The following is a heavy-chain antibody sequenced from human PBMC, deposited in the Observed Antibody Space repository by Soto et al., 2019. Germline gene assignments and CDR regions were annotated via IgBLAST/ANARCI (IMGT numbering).Heavy chain of an antibody. Sequence: QVHLVQSGAEVKKPGSSVNISCKASGGTFGTYGLNWVRQFPGQGFEWMGGIIPASDTENYAQKFQGRVTITADKSTNSAHMPMDSLTSDDTAVYYCATAVTAGTYYNYGLDVWGQGTTVTVS. J-gene: IGHJ6*02. CDR1: GGTFGTYG. CDR2: IIPASDTE. CDR3: ATAVTAGTYYNYGLDV. D-gene: IGHD2-21*02. V-gene: IGHV1-69*14.